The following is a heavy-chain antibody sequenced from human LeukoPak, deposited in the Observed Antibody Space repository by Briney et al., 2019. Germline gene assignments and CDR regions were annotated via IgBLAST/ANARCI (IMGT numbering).Heavy chain of an antibody. CDR3: AHRRSDSSGWVFPFYFDY. D-gene: IGHD6-19*01. J-gene: IGHJ4*02. CDR1: GLSCIPRGVG. CDR2: NYWNDDK. V-gene: IGHV2-5*01. Sequence: SGPTLVHPCPTLALAFSFSGLSCIPRGVGVGRICQPTLKALEWHALNYWNDDKRYSPSLKSRLTITKDTSKNQVVLTMTNMDPVDTATYYCAHRRSDSSGWVFPFYFDYWGQGTLVTVSS.